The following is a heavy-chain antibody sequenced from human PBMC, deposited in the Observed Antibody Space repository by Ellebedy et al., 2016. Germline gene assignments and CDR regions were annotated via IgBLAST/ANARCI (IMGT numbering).Heavy chain of an antibody. CDR1: GYTFTSYD. J-gene: IGHJ3*02. CDR2: MNPNSGNT. D-gene: IGHD1-26*01. CDR3: AREISGSEAFDI. V-gene: IGHV1-8*01. Sequence: ASVKVSXXASGYTFTSYDINWVRQATGQGLEWMGWMNPNSGNTGYAQKFQGRVTMTRNTSISTAYMELSSLRSEDTAVYYCAREISGSEAFDIWGQGTMVTVFS.